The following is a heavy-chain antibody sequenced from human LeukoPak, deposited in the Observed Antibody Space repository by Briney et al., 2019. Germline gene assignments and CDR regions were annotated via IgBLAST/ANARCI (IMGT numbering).Heavy chain of an antibody. CDR2: ITSDGRTA. CDR3: ARGGSPIYDAFEI. CDR1: EFTFSSYW. D-gene: IGHD2/OR15-2a*01. J-gene: IGHJ3*02. Sequence: PGGSLRLSCAPSEFTFSSYWMHWVRQAPWMGLEWVSHITSDGRTASYADSVEGRITISRDNSKNTLYLQMNSLRAEDTAVYYCARGGSPIYDAFEIWGQGTKVTVSS. V-gene: IGHV3-74*01.